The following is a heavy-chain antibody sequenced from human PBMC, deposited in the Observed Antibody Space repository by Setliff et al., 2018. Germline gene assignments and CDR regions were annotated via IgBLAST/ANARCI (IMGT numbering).Heavy chain of an antibody. CDR2: LYRTANT. V-gene: IGHV4-38-2*02. CDR1: GHSIDSDSY. Sequence: KPSETLSLTCAVSGHSIDSDSYWGWIRQSPGKGLEWIGSLYRTANTYYNPSLKSRVTMSVDTSKRQFSLKLGSATAADTAVYYCARDMGQPYYFESWGLGTLVTVSS. J-gene: IGHJ4*02. D-gene: IGHD1-1*01. CDR3: ARDMGQPYYFES.